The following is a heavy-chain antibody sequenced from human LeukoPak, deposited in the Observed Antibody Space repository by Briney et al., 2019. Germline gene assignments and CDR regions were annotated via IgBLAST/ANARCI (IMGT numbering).Heavy chain of an antibody. CDR2: ISSSGSTI. V-gene: IGHV3-48*03. J-gene: IGHJ3*02. CDR1: GFTFSSYE. Sequence: GGSLRLSCAASGFTFSSYEMHWVRQAPGRGLEWVSYISSSGSTIYYADSVKGRFTISRDNAKDSLYLQMNSLRAEDTAVYYCAVAPGYSYGPDTFDIWGQGTMVTVSS. CDR3: AVAPGYSYGPDTFDI. D-gene: IGHD6-13*01.